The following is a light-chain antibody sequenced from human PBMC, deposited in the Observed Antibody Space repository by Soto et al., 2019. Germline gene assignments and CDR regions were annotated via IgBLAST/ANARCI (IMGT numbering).Light chain of an antibody. CDR1: QTLVHTDGNTY. CDR2: KVS. Sequence: DIVMTQTPLSSPVTLGQAASISCRSSQTLVHTDGNTYLSWFHQRPGQPPRLLIYKVSDRFSGVPDRFSGSGAGTDFTLTISRVEAEDVGVYYCMQGTQSHWTFGQGTKVEIK. J-gene: IGKJ1*01. CDR3: MQGTQSHWT. V-gene: IGKV2-24*01.